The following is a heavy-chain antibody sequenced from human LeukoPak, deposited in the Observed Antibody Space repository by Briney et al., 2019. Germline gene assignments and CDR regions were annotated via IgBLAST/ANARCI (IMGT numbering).Heavy chain of an antibody. J-gene: IGHJ4*02. CDR3: ARGRRYCSSTSCYLSFDY. D-gene: IGHD2-2*01. Sequence: ASVKVSCKASGYTFTSYDINWVRQATGQGLEWMGWMNPNSGNTGYAQKFQGRVTVTRNTSISTAYMELSSLRSEDTAVYYCARGRRYCSSTSCYLSFDYWGQGTLVTVSS. V-gene: IGHV1-8*01. CDR2: MNPNSGNT. CDR1: GYTFTSYD.